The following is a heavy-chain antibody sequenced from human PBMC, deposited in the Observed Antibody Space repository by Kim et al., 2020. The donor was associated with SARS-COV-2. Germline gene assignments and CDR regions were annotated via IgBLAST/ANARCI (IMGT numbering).Heavy chain of an antibody. Sequence: ASVKVSCKASGYTFTSYGISWVRQAPGQGLEWMGWISAYNGNTNYAQKLQGRVTMTTDTSTSTAYMELRSLRSDDTAVYYCAREVGPVTTGPGFDPWGQGTLVTVSS. CDR1: GYTFTSYG. CDR2: ISAYNGNT. D-gene: IGHD4-17*01. V-gene: IGHV1-18*01. J-gene: IGHJ5*02. CDR3: AREVGPVTTGPGFDP.